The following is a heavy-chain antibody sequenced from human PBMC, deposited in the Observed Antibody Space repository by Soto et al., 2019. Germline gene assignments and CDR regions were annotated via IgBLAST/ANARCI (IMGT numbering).Heavy chain of an antibody. Sequence: QVQLQESGPGLVKPSETLSLTCRVSGGSVSSGPYYWSWIRQPPGKGLEWIGYISYTGSTNYNPSLKSRVTISVDTYKNQFSLKLSSVIAADTAVYYCARATLDWYLDLWGRGTLVTVSS. J-gene: IGHJ2*01. V-gene: IGHV4-61*01. D-gene: IGHD3-16*01. CDR2: ISYTGST. CDR3: ARATLDWYLDL. CDR1: GGSVSSGPYY.